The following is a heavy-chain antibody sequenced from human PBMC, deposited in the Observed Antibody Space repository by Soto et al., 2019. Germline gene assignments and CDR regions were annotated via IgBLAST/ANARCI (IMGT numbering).Heavy chain of an antibody. CDR3: ARGVAAALDF. J-gene: IGHJ4*02. CDR1: GFTFSSYW. CDR2: IDYDGRTT. V-gene: IGHV3-74*01. D-gene: IGHD5-12*01. Sequence: GGSLRLSCAASGFTFSSYWMHWVRQAPGKGLVWVSRIDYDGRTTSYTDSVKGRFTISRDNAKKTLDLQMNNLRAEDTAVYYCARGVAAALDFWGQEILVTVSS.